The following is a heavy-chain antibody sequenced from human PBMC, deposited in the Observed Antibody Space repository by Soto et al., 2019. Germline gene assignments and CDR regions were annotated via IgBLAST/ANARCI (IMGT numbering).Heavy chain of an antibody. Sequence: GGSLRLSCAASGFTFSSYAMHWVRQAPGKGLEWVAVISYDGSNKYYADSVKGRFTISRDNSKNTLYLQMNSLRAEDTAVYYCARDGARYSGYVAVYYYYGMDVWGQGTTVTVSS. V-gene: IGHV3-30-3*01. D-gene: IGHD5-12*01. CDR3: ARDGARYSGYVAVYYYYGMDV. CDR2: ISYDGSNK. J-gene: IGHJ6*02. CDR1: GFTFSSYA.